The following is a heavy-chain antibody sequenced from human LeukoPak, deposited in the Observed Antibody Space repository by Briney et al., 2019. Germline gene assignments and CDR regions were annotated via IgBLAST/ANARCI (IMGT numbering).Heavy chain of an antibody. CDR2: INPSGGST. D-gene: IGHD6-19*01. V-gene: IGHV1-46*01. J-gene: IGHJ4*02. CDR3: ARDLPYSSGWYGERFDY. CDR1: GYTFTSYY. Sequence: GASVKVSCKASGYTFTSYYMHWVRQAPGQGLEWMGIINPSGGSTSYAQKFQGRVTMTRDMSTSTVYMELSSLRSEDTAVYYCARDLPYSSGWYGERFDYWGQGSLVTVSS.